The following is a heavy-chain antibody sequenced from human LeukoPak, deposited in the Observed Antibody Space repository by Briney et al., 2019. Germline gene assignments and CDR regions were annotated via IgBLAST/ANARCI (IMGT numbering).Heavy chain of an antibody. J-gene: IGHJ3*02. CDR1: GYTLTNYY. Sequence: ASVKVSCKASGYTLTNYYIHWVRQAPGQGLEWMGLINPGGDNTNYAQNFQGRVTMTRDTSASTFYMELSSLRSEDTAIYYCARIRDGYNDAYDIWGQGTVVTVPS. CDR3: ARIRDGYNDAYDI. V-gene: IGHV1-46*01. D-gene: IGHD5-24*01. CDR2: INPGGDNT.